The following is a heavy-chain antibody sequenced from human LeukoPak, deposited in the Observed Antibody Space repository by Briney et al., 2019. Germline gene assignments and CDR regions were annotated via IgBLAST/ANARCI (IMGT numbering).Heavy chain of an antibody. J-gene: IGHJ5*02. CDR1: GCTFDDYA. CDR2: ISWNSGSI. D-gene: IGHD3-22*01. CDR3: AKENGLRGYYYDSSGYHRGFDP. Sequence: GGSLRLSCGASGCTFDDYARHWVRQAPGKGLEWVSGISWNSGSIGYADSVKGRFTISRDNAKNSLYLQMNSLRAEDTALYYCAKENGLRGYYYDSSGYHRGFDPWGQGTLVTVSS. V-gene: IGHV3-9*01.